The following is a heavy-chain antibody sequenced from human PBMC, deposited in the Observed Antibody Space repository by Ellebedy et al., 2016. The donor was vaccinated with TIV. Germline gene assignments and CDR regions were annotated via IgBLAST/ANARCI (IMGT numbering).Heavy chain of an antibody. CDR1: GASISSYY. CDR2: IYYSGYT. CDR3: AGEGGGYFDY. D-gene: IGHD3-16*01. Sequence: MPSETLSLTCTVSGASISSYYWTWIRQPPGKGLEWIGYIYYSGYTKYNPSLKSRVTISLTTSKNQFSLPLSSVTAAYTAVYYCAGEGGGYFDYWGQGTLVTVSS. V-gene: IGHV4-59*01. J-gene: IGHJ4*02.